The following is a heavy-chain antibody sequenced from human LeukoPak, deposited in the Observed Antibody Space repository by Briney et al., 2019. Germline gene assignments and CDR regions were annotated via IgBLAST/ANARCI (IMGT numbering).Heavy chain of an antibody. J-gene: IGHJ3*02. V-gene: IGHV3-30-3*01. Sequence: PGRSLRLSCAASGFTFSSYAMHWVRQAPGKGLEWVAVISYDGSNKYYADSVKGRFTISRDNSKNTLYLQMNSLRAEDTVVYYCARERGYSYGRTSDAFDIWGQGTMVTVSS. CDR2: ISYDGSNK. CDR1: GFTFSSYA. D-gene: IGHD5-18*01. CDR3: ARERGYSYGRTSDAFDI.